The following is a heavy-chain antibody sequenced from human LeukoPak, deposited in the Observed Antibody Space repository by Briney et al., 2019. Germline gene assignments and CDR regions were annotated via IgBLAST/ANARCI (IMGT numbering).Heavy chain of an antibody. CDR3: ARHQSGGSYCIDS. Sequence: GGSLRLSCAASGFTFSSYEMNWVRQAPGKGLEWVAFIWYDGSNKYYADSVKGRFTISRDNSKNTLYLQMNSLRAEDTAVYYCARHQSGGSYCIDSWGQGTLVTVSS. CDR2: IWYDGSNK. D-gene: IGHD1-26*01. J-gene: IGHJ4*02. V-gene: IGHV3-33*08. CDR1: GFTFSSYE.